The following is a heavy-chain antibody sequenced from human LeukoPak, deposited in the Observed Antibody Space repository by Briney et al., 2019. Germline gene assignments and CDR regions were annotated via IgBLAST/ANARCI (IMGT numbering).Heavy chain of an antibody. CDR3: AKSDSSGYSTANWFDP. CDR2: ISGSGGST. CDR1: GFTFSSYA. V-gene: IGHV3-23*01. Sequence: GGSLRLSCAASGFTFSSYAMSWVRQAPGKGLEWVSAISGSGGSTYYADSVKGRFTISRDNSKNTLYLQMNSLRAEDTAVNYCAKSDSSGYSTANWFDPWGQGTLVTVSS. J-gene: IGHJ5*02. D-gene: IGHD3-22*01.